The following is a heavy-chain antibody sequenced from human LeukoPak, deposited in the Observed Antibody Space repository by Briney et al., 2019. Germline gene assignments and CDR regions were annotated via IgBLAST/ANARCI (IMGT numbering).Heavy chain of an antibody. CDR1: GGSISSYY. CDR3: ARALVPAAINAFDI. J-gene: IGHJ3*02. CDR2: IYYSGST. D-gene: IGHD2-2*02. V-gene: IGHV4-59*01. Sequence: PSETLSLTCTVSGGSISSYYWSWIRQPPGKGLEWIGYIYYSGSTNYNPSLKSRVTMSVDTSKNQFSLKLSSVTAADTAVYYCARALVPAAINAFDIWGQGTMVTVSS.